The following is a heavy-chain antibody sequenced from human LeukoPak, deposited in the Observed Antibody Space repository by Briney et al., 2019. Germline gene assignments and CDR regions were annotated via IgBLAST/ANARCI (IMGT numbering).Heavy chain of an antibody. J-gene: IGHJ4*02. V-gene: IGHV1-8*02. CDR1: GYTFTNYG. CDR2: MNPNSGNT. Sequence: GASVKVSCKGSGYTFTNYGINWVRQSTGQGLEWMGWMNPNSGNTGYAQKFQGRVTMTRNTSISTAYMELSSLRSEDTAVYYCARGTKYSYAYWGQGTLVTVSS. D-gene: IGHD5-18*01. CDR3: ARGTKYSYAY.